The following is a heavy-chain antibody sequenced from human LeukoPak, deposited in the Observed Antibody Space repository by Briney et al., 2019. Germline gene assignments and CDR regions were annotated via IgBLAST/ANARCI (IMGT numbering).Heavy chain of an antibody. V-gene: IGHV4-39*01. CDR2: IYDGGST. J-gene: IGHJ4*02. CDR3: ARRMYDSSGYHGDY. Sequence: PSETLSLTCAVSGGSISSSSYYWGWIRQPPGKGLEWIGSIYDGGSTYYNPSLKSRVTISLDTPKNQFSLKLSSVTAADTAVYHCARRMYDSSGYHGDYWGQGALVTVSS. CDR1: GGSISSSSYY. D-gene: IGHD3-22*01.